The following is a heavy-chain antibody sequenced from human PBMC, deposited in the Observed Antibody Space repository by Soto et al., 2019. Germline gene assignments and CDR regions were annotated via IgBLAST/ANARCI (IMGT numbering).Heavy chain of an antibody. CDR3: AFPPYCSGGSCYRADAFDI. Sequence: GESLKISCKGSGYSFTSYWIGWVRQMPGKGLEWMGIIYPGDSDTRYSPSFQGQVTISAAKSISTAYLQWSSLKASDTAMYYCAFPPYCSGGSCYRADAFDIWGQGTMVTVSS. CDR2: IYPGDSDT. J-gene: IGHJ3*02. V-gene: IGHV5-51*01. D-gene: IGHD2-15*01. CDR1: GYSFTSYW.